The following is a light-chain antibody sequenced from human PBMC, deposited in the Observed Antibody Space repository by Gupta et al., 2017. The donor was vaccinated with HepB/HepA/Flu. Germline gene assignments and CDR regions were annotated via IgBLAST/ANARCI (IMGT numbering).Light chain of an antibody. CDR2: ATS. J-gene: IGKJ4*01. CDR3: QQYGTSPLT. Sequence: EIVLTQSPGTLSLSPGERATLSCRTSQNISTDYLAWYQHKRGQSPRLLIYATSTRATGIPDRCRGSGSETYFTLTITRLEPEDVAVYFCQQYGTSPLTFGGGTKVEIK. V-gene: IGKV3-20*01. CDR1: QNISTDY.